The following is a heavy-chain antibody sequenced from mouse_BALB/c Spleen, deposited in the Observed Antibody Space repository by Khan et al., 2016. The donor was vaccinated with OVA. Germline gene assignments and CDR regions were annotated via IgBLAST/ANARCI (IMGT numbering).Heavy chain of an antibody. CDR2: IWSDGST. D-gene: IGHD2-10*01. CDR3: ARQPYYHYNIMDY. V-gene: IGHV2-6-1*01. J-gene: IGHJ4*01. CDR1: GFSLTNYG. Sequence: QVQLKESGPGLVAPSQSLSITCTISGFSLTNYGVHWVRQPPGKGLEWLVVIWSDGSTTYNSALNSRLTISKDNSKRQVFLKMNSLQTDDTAMYFCARQPYYHYNIMDYWGQGTSVTVSS.